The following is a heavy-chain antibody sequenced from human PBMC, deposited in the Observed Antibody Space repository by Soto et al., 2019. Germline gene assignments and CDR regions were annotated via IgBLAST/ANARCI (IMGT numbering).Heavy chain of an antibody. CDR1: GFTFSSYS. D-gene: IGHD3-16*02. V-gene: IGHV3-21*01. CDR2: ISSSSSYI. Sequence: GGSLRLSCAASGFTFSSYSMNWVRQAPGKGLEWVSSISSSSSYIYYADSVKGRFTISRDNAKNSLYLQMNSLRAEDTAVYYCARVVITFGGVIVENYFDYWGQGTLVTVSS. CDR3: ARVVITFGGVIVENYFDY. J-gene: IGHJ4*02.